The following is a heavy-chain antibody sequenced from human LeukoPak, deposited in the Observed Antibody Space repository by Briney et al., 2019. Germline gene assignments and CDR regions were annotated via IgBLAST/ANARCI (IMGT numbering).Heavy chain of an antibody. J-gene: IGHJ4*02. V-gene: IGHV3-33*01. CDR3: ARDGRRYCTNGVCSYFDY. CDR1: GFTFSSYG. Sequence: PGGSLRLSCAASGFTFSSYGMHWVRQAPGKGLEWAAVIWYDGSNKYYADSVKGRFTISRDNSKNTLYLQMNSLRAEDTAVYYCARDGRRYCTNGVCSYFDYWGQGTLVTVSS. D-gene: IGHD2-8*01. CDR2: IWYDGSNK.